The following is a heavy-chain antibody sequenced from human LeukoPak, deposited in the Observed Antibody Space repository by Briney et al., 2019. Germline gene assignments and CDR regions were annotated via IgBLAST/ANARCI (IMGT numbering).Heavy chain of an antibody. CDR3: ARTLRYFDWAVWYFDL. CDR2: IYYSGST. D-gene: IGHD3-9*01. V-gene: IGHV4-39*07. CDR1: GGSISSSSYY. J-gene: IGHJ2*01. Sequence: SETLSLTCTVSGGSISSSSYYWGWIRQPPGTGLEWIGSIYYSGSTYYNPSLKSRVTISVDTSKNQFSLKLSSVTAADTAVYYCARTLRYFDWAVWYFDLWGRGTLVTVSS.